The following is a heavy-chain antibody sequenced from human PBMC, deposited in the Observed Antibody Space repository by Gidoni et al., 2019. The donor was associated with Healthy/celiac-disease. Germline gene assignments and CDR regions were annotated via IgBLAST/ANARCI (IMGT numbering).Heavy chain of an antibody. CDR1: GGSISSSNW. Sequence: QVQLQESGPGLVKPSGTLSLTCAVSGGSISSSNWWSWVRQPPGKGLEWIGEIYHSGSTNYNPSLKSRVTISVDKSKNQFSLKLSSVTAADTAVYYCARESSGGGGWSVSDYFDYWGQGTLVTVSS. J-gene: IGHJ4*02. D-gene: IGHD6-19*01. V-gene: IGHV4-4*02. CDR3: ARESSGGGGWSVSDYFDY. CDR2: IYHSGST.